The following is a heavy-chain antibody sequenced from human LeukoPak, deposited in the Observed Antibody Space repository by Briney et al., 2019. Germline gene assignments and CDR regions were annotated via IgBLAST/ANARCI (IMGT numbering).Heavy chain of an antibody. D-gene: IGHD3-22*01. V-gene: IGHV3-7*01. CDR2: IKQDGSEK. J-gene: IGHJ4*02. CDR3: AREPDYYDSSGYYYQELDY. Sequence: GGSLRLSCAASGFTFSSYWMSWVRQAPEKGLEWVANIKQDGSEKYYVDSVKGRFTISRDNAKNSLYLQMNSLRAEDTAVYYCAREPDYYDSSGYYYQELDYWGQGTLVTVSS. CDR1: GFTFSSYW.